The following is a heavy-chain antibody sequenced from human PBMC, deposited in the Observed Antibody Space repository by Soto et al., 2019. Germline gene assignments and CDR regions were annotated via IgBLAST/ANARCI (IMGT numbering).Heavy chain of an antibody. CDR3: AKKPLDCSGGSCYQYYSDY. CDR1: GFTFSSYA. V-gene: IGHV3-23*01. D-gene: IGHD2-15*01. Sequence: GGSLRLSCAASGFTFSSYAMSWVSQAPGKALAWVSALSGSGGSTYYADSVKGRFTISRDNSKNTLYLQMNSLRAEDTAVYYCAKKPLDCSGGSCYQYYSDYWRQGTLVTVSS. J-gene: IGHJ4*02. CDR2: LSGSGGST.